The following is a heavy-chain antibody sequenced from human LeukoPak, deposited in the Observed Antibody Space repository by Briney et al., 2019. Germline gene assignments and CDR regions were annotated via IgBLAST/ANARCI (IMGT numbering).Heavy chain of an antibody. CDR2: ISSSSSYI. D-gene: IGHD6-19*01. CDR3: ARVHAGQWLVPRFDP. CDR1: GFTFSSYG. Sequence: GGSLRLSCAASGFTFSSYGMSWVRQAPGKGLEWVSSISSSSSYIYYADSVKGRFTISRDNAKNSLYLQMNSLRAEDTAVYYCARVHAGQWLVPRFDPWGQGTLVTVSS. J-gene: IGHJ5*02. V-gene: IGHV3-21*01.